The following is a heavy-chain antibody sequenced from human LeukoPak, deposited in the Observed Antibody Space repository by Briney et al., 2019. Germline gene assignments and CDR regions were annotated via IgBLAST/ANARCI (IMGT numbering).Heavy chain of an antibody. CDR3: AKGDSSGHLDYMDV. V-gene: IGHV3-9*03. D-gene: IGHD6-19*01. Sequence: GRSLRLSCAASGFTFDDYAMHWVRQAPGKGLEWVSGISWNSGSMGYADSVQGRFTISRDNAKNSLYLQMNSLRAEDMALYYCAKGDSSGHLDYMDVWGKGTTVTVSS. J-gene: IGHJ6*03. CDR2: ISWNSGSM. CDR1: GFTFDDYA.